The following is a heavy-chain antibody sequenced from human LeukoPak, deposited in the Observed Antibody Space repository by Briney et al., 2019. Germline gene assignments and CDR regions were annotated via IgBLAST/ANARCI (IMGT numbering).Heavy chain of an antibody. CDR2: IYYSGST. CDR1: GGSISSYY. Sequence: SETLSLTCTVSGGSISSYYWSWIRQPPGKGLEWIGYIYYSGSTNCNPSLKSRVTISVDTSKNQFSLKLSSVTAADTAVYYCARVIGDHYYYYYMDVWGKGTTVTVSS. J-gene: IGHJ6*03. V-gene: IGHV4-59*01. D-gene: IGHD3-10*01. CDR3: ARVIGDHYYYYYMDV.